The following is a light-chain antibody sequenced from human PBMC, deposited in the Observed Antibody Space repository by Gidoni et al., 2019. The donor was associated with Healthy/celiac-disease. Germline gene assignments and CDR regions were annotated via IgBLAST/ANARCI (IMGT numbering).Light chain of an antibody. V-gene: IGKV1-39*01. CDR2: AAS. J-gene: IGKJ3*01. Sequence: EIRMTQSPSSLSASVGARVTITCRASQSISSYLNWYQQKPGKAPKLLIYAASSLQSGVLSRFSGSGSGTDVTLTISSRQPEDFATYYCQQSYSTPFTFGPGTKVDIK. CDR3: QQSYSTPFT. CDR1: QSISSY.